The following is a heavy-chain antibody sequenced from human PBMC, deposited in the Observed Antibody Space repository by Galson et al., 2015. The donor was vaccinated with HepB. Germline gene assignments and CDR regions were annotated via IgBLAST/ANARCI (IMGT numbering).Heavy chain of an antibody. V-gene: IGHV2-5*01. Sequence: PALVKPTQTLTLTCTFAGFSIGTGGVAVGWIRQPPGKALEWLALISWNDDKRLSPSLRNRLTISKDTSRDQVVLTLANMDPVDTATYYCARYDFWDDSGSPEPWGQGTLVTVSS. CDR1: GFSIGTGGVA. CDR3: ARYDFWDDSGSPEP. CDR2: ISWNDDK. D-gene: IGHD3-3*01. J-gene: IGHJ5*02.